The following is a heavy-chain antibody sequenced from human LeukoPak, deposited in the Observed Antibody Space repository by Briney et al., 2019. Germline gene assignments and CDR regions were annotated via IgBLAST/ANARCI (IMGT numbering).Heavy chain of an antibody. CDR1: GFTFDDYA. V-gene: IGHV3-9*01. J-gene: IGHJ4*02. D-gene: IGHD3-10*01. CDR3: ASWPGAWYGEDS. CDR2: ISWNSGSI. Sequence: GGSLRLSCAASGFTFDDYAMHWVRQAPGKGLEWVSGISWNSGSIGYADSVKGRFTISRDNAKNSLYLQMNSLRAEDTALYYCASWPGAWYGEDSWGQGTLVTVSS.